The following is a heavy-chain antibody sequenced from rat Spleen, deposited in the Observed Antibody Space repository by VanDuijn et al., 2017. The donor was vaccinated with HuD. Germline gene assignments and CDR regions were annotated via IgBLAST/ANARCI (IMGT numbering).Heavy chain of an antibody. Sequence: EVQLQESGPGLVKPSQSLSLTCSVTGYSITSNYWGWIRKFPGNKMEWIGHISYSGSTSYNPSLKSRISITRETSKNQFFLQLNSVTTEDTATYYCTREITIAAISTLFDYWGQGVMVTVSS. CDR3: TREITIAAISTLFDY. CDR1: GYSITSNY. J-gene: IGHJ2*01. V-gene: IGHV3-1*01. D-gene: IGHD1-2*01. CDR2: ISYSGST.